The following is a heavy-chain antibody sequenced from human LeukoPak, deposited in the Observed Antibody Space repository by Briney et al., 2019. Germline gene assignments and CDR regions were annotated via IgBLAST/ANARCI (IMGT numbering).Heavy chain of an antibody. CDR2: VFDSGRT. CDR3: TTIKRGNIFGYFDF. J-gene: IGHJ4*02. V-gene: IGHV4-59*11. D-gene: IGHD5-18*01. CDR1: GGSMTTHH. Sequence: PSETLFLTCTVSGGSMTTHHWNWIRQTPGKGLEWIGYVFDSGRTKENPSLKSRATLSADTSKNQLSLRLSSVTAADTAVYYCTTIKRGNIFGYFDFWGQGILVTVSS.